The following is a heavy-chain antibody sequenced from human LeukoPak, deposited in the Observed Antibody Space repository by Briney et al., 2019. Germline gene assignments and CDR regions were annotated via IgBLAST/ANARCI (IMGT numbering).Heavy chain of an antibody. CDR2: INPNSGVT. D-gene: IGHD3-3*01. J-gene: IGHJ4*02. CDR3: ARIPRFRSGYSYYLDY. Sequence: GASVKVSCRASGYTFTDYYMHWVRQAPGQGLEWMGWINPNSGVTSYAQKFQGRVTMTRDTSISTAYMELSRMRSDDTAVYYCARIPRFRSGYSYYLDYWGQGTLVTVSS. CDR1: GYTFTDYY. V-gene: IGHV1-2*02.